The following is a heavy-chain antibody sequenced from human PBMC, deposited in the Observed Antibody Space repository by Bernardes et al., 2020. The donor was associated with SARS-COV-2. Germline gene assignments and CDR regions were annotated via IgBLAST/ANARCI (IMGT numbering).Heavy chain of an antibody. CDR2: INHSGST. CDR3: ARSVTTFGVGRGYMDV. CDR1: GGSFSGYY. Sequence: SETLSLTCAVYGGSFSGYYWSWIRQPPGKGLELIGEINHSGSTNYNPSLKSRVTISVDTSKNQFSLKLSSVTAADTAVYYCARSVTTFGVGRGYMDVWCKGTTVTVSS. J-gene: IGHJ6*03. V-gene: IGHV4-34*01. D-gene: IGHD3-3*01.